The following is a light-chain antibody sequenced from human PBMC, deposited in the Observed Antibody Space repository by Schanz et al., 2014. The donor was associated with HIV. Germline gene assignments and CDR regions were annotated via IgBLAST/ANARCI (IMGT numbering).Light chain of an antibody. CDR3: SSYTGSSSVI. Sequence: QSVLTQPASVSGSPGQSITISCTGTSSNVGGYDYVSWYQQHPGKAPKLMIYEGTKRPSGVSNRFSGSKSGNTASLTISGLQAEDEADYYCSSYTGSSSVIFGGGTKLTVL. V-gene: IGLV2-14*01. CDR2: EGT. CDR1: SSNVGGYDY. J-gene: IGLJ2*01.